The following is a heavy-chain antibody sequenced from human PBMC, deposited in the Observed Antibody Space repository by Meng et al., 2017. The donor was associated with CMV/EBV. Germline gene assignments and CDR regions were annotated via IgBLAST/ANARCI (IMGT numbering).Heavy chain of an antibody. CDR3: AKGEQWLAPRFDY. CDR2: ISGSGGST. D-gene: IGHD6-19*01. CDR1: GFTFSSYA. V-gene: IGHV3-23*01. Sequence: CAASGFTFSSYAMSWVRQAPGKGLEWVSAISGSGGSTYYADSVKGRFTISRGNSKNTLYLQMNSLRAEDTAVYYCAKGEQWLAPRFDYWGQGTLVTVSS. J-gene: IGHJ4*02.